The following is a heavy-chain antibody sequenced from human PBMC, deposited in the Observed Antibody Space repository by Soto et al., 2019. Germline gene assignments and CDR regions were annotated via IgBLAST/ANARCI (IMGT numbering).Heavy chain of an antibody. Sequence: PGGSLRLSCAASGFTFSNAWMSWVRQAPGKGLEWVGRIKSKTDGGTTDYAAPVKGRFTISRDDSKNTLYLQMNSLKTEDTAVYYCTTDRRYTGFLEWLSPRGFFDYWGQGTLVTVSS. CDR1: GFTFSNAW. J-gene: IGHJ4*02. CDR3: TTDRRYTGFLEWLSPRGFFDY. D-gene: IGHD3-3*01. V-gene: IGHV3-15*01. CDR2: IKSKTDGGTT.